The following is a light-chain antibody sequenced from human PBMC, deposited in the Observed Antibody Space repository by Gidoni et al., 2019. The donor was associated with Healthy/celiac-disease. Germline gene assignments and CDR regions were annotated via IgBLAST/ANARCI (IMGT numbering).Light chain of an antibody. CDR1: QRCSSY. CDR2: DAC. V-gene: IGKV3-11*01. CDR3: QQRSNWLT. Sequence: EIVLTQSPATLSLSPGERATRSCRASQRCSSYLAWYQQKPGQAPRLLIYDACNRATGIPARFSGSGSVTDFTLTIGSLEPEDFAVYYCQQRSNWLTFGGGTKVEIK. J-gene: IGKJ4*01.